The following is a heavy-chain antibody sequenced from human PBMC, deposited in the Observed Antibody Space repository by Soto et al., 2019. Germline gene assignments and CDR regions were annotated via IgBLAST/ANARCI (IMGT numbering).Heavy chain of an antibody. Sequence: GALRLSCAASGFTFSSYSMNWVRQAPGKGLEWVSYISSSSSTIYYADSVKGRFTISRDNAKNSLYLQMNSLRAEDTAVYYCATPRSENDYDYWGQGTPDTGSS. CDR2: ISSSSSTI. V-gene: IGHV3-48*01. D-gene: IGHD2-15*01. J-gene: IGHJ4*02. CDR1: GFTFSSYS. CDR3: ATPRSENDYDY.